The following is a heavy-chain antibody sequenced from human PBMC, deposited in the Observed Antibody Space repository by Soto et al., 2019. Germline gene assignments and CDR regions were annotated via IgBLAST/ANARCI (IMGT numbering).Heavy chain of an antibody. CDR3: ATHFPHYGISIRCPTNSFDP. CDR1: GDSISNYF. Sequence: PSETLSLTCTVSGDSISNYFWSWIRQPPGKGLEWIGYIYYSGSTNYNPSLKSRVTISVDTSRNQFSLKLSSVTAADTAVYYCATHFPHYGISIRCPTNSFDPCGQAPLVTLAS. CDR2: IYYSGST. D-gene: IGHD2-2*01. V-gene: IGHV4-59*01. J-gene: IGHJ5*02.